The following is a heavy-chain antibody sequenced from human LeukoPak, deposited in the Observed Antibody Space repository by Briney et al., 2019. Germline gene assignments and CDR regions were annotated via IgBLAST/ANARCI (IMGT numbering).Heavy chain of an antibody. D-gene: IGHD5-18*01. CDR1: GGSISSSSYY. V-gene: IGHV4-39*07. CDR2: IYYGGST. Sequence: ETLSLTCTVSGGSISSSSYYWGWIRQPPGKGLEWIGSIYYGGSTYYNPSLKSRVTISVDKSKNQFSLKLSSVTAADTAVYYCARYTASPTTNWFDPWGQGTLVTVSS. J-gene: IGHJ5*02. CDR3: ARYTASPTTNWFDP.